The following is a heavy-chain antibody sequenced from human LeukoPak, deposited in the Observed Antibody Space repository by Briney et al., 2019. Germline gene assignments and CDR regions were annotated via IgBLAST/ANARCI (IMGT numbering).Heavy chain of an antibody. V-gene: IGHV1-69*01. D-gene: IGHD1-26*01. CDR2: IIPIFGTA. CDR1: GGTFSSYA. Sequence: GASVKASCKASGGTFSSYAISWVRQAPGQGLEWMGGIIPIFGTANYAQKFQGRVTITADESTSTAYMELSSLRSEDTAVYYCASRSGSYYYYYYYGMDVWGQGTTVTVSS. CDR3: ASRSGSYYYYYYYGMDV. J-gene: IGHJ6*02.